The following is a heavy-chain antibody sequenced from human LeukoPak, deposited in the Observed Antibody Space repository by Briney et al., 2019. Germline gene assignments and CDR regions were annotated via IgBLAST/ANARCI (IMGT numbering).Heavy chain of an antibody. CDR2: IYYSGKT. J-gene: IGHJ4*02. V-gene: IGHV4-59*01. D-gene: IGHD3-16*01. CDR3: ARGGLSSFDY. Sequence: SETLSLTCTVSGGSISNYYWSWVRQPPGKGLEWIGYIYYSGKTTYNPSLTSRVTMSLDTSKNQFSLKLSSVTTADTAVYYCARGGLSSFDYWGQGTLVTVSS. CDR1: GGSISNYY.